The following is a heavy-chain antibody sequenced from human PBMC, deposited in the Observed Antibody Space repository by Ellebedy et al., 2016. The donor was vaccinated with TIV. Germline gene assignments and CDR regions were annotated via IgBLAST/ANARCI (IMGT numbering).Heavy chain of an antibody. D-gene: IGHD3-16*01. V-gene: IGHV4-34*10. Sequence: MPSETLSLTCGVYGGPFSGYYWSWIRQPPGKGLEWLGEINHSGSTNYNPSVKSRITMSVDTHREQFSLKLSSVNAADTAIDFCAGAYLGDPHWFDPWGQGIPVIVSS. CDR1: GGPFSGYY. CDR2: INHSGST. CDR3: AGAYLGDPHWFDP. J-gene: IGHJ5*02.